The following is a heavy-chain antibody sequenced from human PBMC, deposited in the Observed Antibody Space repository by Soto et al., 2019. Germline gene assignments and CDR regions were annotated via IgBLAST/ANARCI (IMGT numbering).Heavy chain of an antibody. CDR2: IYYSGST. V-gene: IGHV4-59*01. CDR3: ARVSAGYWYFDL. D-gene: IGHD6-19*01. Sequence: QVQLQESGPGLVKPSETLSLTCNVSGGSISSYYWSWIRQPPGKGLEWIGYIYYSGSTNYYPFLKSRGTITVDTSKNHSSLKLSSVTAADTAVYYCARVSAGYWYFDLWGRGTLVTVSS. J-gene: IGHJ2*01. CDR1: GGSISSYY.